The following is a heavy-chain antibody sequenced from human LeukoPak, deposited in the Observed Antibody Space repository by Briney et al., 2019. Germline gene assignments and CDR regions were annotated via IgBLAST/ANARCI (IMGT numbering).Heavy chain of an antibody. Sequence: PSETLSLTCTVSGDSISSGDYYWSWIRQPAGKGLEWIGRISSSGSTNYNPSLKSRVTISVDTSKNQFSLKLSSVTAADTAVYYCARYTYYYDSSGSLSGGAFDIWGQGTMVTVSS. J-gene: IGHJ3*02. V-gene: IGHV4-61*02. CDR1: GDSISSGDYY. CDR2: ISSSGST. CDR3: ARYTYYYDSSGSLSGGAFDI. D-gene: IGHD3-22*01.